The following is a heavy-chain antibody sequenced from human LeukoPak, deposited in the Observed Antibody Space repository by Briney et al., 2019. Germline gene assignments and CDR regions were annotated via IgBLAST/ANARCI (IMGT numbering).Heavy chain of an antibody. CDR2: INPNSGGP. Sequence: ASVKVSCKASGYTFTGYYMHWVRQATGQGLEWMGRINPNSGGPNYAQEFQGRVTMTRDTSISTAYMELSRLRSDDTAVYYCARDPLPHYYDILTFLWFDPWGQGTLVTVSS. CDR3: ARDPLPHYYDILTFLWFDP. J-gene: IGHJ5*02. D-gene: IGHD3-9*01. CDR1: GYTFTGYY. V-gene: IGHV1-2*06.